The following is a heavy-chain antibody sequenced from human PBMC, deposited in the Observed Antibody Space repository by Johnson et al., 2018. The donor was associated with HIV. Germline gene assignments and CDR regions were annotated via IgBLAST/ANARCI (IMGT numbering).Heavy chain of an antibody. CDR3: ARARITMVRGAKNDAFDI. D-gene: IGHD3-10*01. CDR2: INWNGGST. CDR1: GFNFDDYG. V-gene: IGHV3-20*04. Sequence: VQLVESGGGVIRPGGSLRLSCAASGFNFDDYGMSWVRQAPGKGLEWVSGINWNGGSTGYADSVKGRFTISRDNSKNTLYLQMNSLRAEDTAVYYCARARITMVRGAKNDAFDIWGQGTLVTVSS. J-gene: IGHJ3*02.